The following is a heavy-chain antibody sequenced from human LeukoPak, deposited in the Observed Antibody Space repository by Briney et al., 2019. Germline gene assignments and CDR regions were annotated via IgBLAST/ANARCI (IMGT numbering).Heavy chain of an antibody. CDR3: ARDRSGYSSSGDAFDI. CDR1: GFTLSSYW. V-gene: IGHV3-48*04. CDR2: ISGSGYII. Sequence: GGSLRLSCAASGFTLSSYWMNWVRQAPGKWLEWVSYISGSGYIIHYADSVKGRFTISRDNAKNSLYLQMNSPRAEDTAVYYCARDRSGYSSSGDAFDIWGQGTMVTVSS. J-gene: IGHJ3*02. D-gene: IGHD6-6*01.